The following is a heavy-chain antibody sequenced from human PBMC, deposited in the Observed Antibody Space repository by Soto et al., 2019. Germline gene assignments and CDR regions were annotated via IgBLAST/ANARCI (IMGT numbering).Heavy chain of an antibody. CDR2: INPNSGGT. D-gene: IGHD3-22*01. CDR1: GYTFTGYY. Sequence: ASVKVSCKASGYTFTGYYMHWVRQAPGQGLEWMGWINPNSGGTNYAQKFQGRVTMTRDTSISTAYMELRSLRSDDTAVYYCARFFYQVVTPENWFDPWGQGTLVTVSS. CDR3: ARFFYQVVTPENWFDP. J-gene: IGHJ5*02. V-gene: IGHV1-2*02.